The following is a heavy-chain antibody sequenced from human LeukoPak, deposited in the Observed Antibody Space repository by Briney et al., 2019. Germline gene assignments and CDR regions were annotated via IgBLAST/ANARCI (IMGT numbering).Heavy chain of an antibody. CDR3: AKFLWGSGAYYFDY. Sequence: SETLSLTCAVYGGSFSGYYWSWIRQPPGKGLEWIGEINHSGSTNYNPSLKSRVTISVDTSKNQFSLKLSSVTAADTAVYYCAKFLWGSGAYYFDYWGQGTLVTVSS. D-gene: IGHD3-10*01. J-gene: IGHJ4*02. CDR2: INHSGST. V-gene: IGHV4-34*01. CDR1: GGSFSGYY.